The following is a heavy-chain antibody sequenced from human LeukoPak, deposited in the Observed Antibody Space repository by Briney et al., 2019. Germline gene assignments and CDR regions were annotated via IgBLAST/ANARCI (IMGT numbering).Heavy chain of an antibody. V-gene: IGHV4-34*01. D-gene: IGHD6-19*01. J-gene: IGHJ4*02. CDR1: GGSFSGYY. CDR2: INHSGST. Sequence: PSETLSLTCAVYGGSFSGYYWSWIRQPPGKGLEWIGEINHSGSTNYNPSLKSRVTISVDTSKNQFSLKLSSVTAADTGVYYCARGQWLDNYWGQGTLVTVSS. CDR3: ARGQWLDNY.